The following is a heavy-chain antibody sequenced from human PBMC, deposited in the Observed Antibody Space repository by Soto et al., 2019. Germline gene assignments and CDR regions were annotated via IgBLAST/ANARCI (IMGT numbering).Heavy chain of an antibody. CDR1: GFTFDDYA. Sequence: GGSLRLSCAASGFTFDDYAMHWVRQAPGKGLEWVSGISWNSGSIGYADSVKGRFTISRDNAKNSLYLQMNSLRAEDTALYYCAKDRSYYGSGSYDYWGQGTLVTVSS. D-gene: IGHD3-10*01. J-gene: IGHJ4*02. V-gene: IGHV3-9*01. CDR2: ISWNSGSI. CDR3: AKDRSYYGSGSYDY.